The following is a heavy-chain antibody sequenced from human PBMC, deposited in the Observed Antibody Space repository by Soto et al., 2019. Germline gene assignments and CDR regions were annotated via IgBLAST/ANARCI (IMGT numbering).Heavy chain of an antibody. CDR3: TTYGGDTGRFDF. V-gene: IGHV4-39*01. J-gene: IGHJ4*02. CDR2: GTT. D-gene: IGHD4-17*01. CDR1: GGSISGSNYY. Sequence: SETLSLTCTVSGGSISGSNYYWGWIRQPPGKGPEWIGSGTTYYNPSLRSRVTISVDTSKNQFSLKLISVTAADTAVYYCTTYGGDTGRFDFWGQGTLGPVSA.